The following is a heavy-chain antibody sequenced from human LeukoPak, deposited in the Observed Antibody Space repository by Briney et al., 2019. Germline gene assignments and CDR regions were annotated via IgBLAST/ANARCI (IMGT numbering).Heavy chain of an antibody. CDR3: ARDWIQLWVFDY. CDR2: INHSGST. CDR1: GGSFSGYY. J-gene: IGHJ4*02. D-gene: IGHD5-18*01. Sequence: SETLSLTCAVYGGSFSGYYWSWIRQPPGKGLEWIGEINHSGSTNYNPSLKSRVTISVDRSKNQFSLKLSSVTAADTAVYYCARDWIQLWVFDYWGQGTLVTVSS. V-gene: IGHV4-34*01.